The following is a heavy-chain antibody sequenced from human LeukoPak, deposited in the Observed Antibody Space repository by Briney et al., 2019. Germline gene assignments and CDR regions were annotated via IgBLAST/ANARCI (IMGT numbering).Heavy chain of an antibody. D-gene: IGHD3-9*01. CDR3: AGEAVILTDH. J-gene: IGHJ4*02. V-gene: IGHV4-34*01. CDR2: INHSGST. CDR1: GGSFSGYY. Sequence: SSETLSLTCAVYGGSFSGYYWSWIRQPPGKGLEWIGEINHSGSTNYNPSLKSRVTISVDTSKNQFSLKLSSVTAADTAVYYCAGEAVILTDHWGQGTLVTVSS.